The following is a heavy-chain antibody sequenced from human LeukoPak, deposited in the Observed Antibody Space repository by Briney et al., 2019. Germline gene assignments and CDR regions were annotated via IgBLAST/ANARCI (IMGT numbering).Heavy chain of an antibody. CDR2: ISAYNGNT. V-gene: IGHV1-18*01. CDR3: ARDLDTPGPGENWFDP. J-gene: IGHJ5*02. CDR1: GYTFTSYG. Sequence: ASVKVSCKASGYTFTSYGISWVRQAPGQGLEWMGWISAYNGNTNYAQKLQGRVTMTTDTSTSTAYMELRSLRSDDTAVYYCARDLDTPGPGENWFDPWGQGTLVTVSS. D-gene: IGHD5-18*01.